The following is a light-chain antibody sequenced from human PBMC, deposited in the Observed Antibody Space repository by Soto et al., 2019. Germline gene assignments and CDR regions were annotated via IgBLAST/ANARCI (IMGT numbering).Light chain of an antibody. J-gene: IGKJ1*01. CDR3: QQRGSWPRT. V-gene: IGKV3-11*01. CDR1: QSVTSY. Sequence: EIVLTQSPATLSLSPGERATLSCRASQSVTSYLAWYQSKPGQAPRLLIYDASNRATGIPARFSGSGSGTDFPLTISSLEPEDFAVYYCQQRGSWPRTFGQGTKVEIK. CDR2: DAS.